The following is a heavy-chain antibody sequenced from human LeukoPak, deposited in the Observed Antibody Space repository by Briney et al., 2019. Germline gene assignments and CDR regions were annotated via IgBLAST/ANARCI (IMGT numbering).Heavy chain of an antibody. J-gene: IGHJ4*02. CDR3: ARDRGYSNYVADY. Sequence: SETLSLTCTVSGGSISSGSYYWSWIRQPAGKGLEWIGRIYTSGSTNYNPSLKSRVTISVDTSKNQFSLNLSSVTAADTAVYYCARDRGYSNYVADYWGQGTLVTVSS. D-gene: IGHD4-11*01. CDR2: IYTSGST. V-gene: IGHV4-61*02. CDR1: GGSISSGSYY.